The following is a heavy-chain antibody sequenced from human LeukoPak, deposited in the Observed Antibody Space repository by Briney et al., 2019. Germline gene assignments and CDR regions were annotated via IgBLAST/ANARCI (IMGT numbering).Heavy chain of an antibody. CDR1: GFTFSSYG. Sequence: GRSLRLSCAASGFTFSSYGMHWVRQAPGKGREWVVVIWYDGSNKYYADSVKGRFTISRDNSKNTLYLQMNSLRAEDTAVYYCARAIRYCSGSSCSRGIDYWGQGTLVTVSS. J-gene: IGHJ4*02. CDR2: IWYDGSNK. V-gene: IGHV3-33*01. CDR3: ARAIRYCSGSSCSRGIDY. D-gene: IGHD2-15*01.